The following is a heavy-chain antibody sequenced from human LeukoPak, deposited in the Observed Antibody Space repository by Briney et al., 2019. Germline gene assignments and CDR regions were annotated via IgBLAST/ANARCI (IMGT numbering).Heavy chain of an antibody. CDR1: GGSISGSSDY. Sequence: SETLSLTCTVSGGSISGSSDYWAWIRQPPGKGLEWIGSIYYSGSTYYNPSLKSRVTISVDTSKNQFSLKLSSVTAADTAVYYCARRDSSGVVPRWDYWGQGTLVTVSS. D-gene: IGHD6-25*01. J-gene: IGHJ4*02. CDR2: IYYSGST. V-gene: IGHV4-39*01. CDR3: ARRDSSGVVPRWDY.